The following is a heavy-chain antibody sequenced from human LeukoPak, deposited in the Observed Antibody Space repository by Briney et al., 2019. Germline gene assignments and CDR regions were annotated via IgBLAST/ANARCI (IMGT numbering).Heavy chain of an antibody. J-gene: IGHJ4*02. V-gene: IGHV1-18*01. Sequence: ASVKVSCKASGYTFTIYGINWVRQAPGQGLEWMGWISVYSGNTNYAQKFQGRVTMTTDTSTSTDYMDLSSLRSDGTAVYYCARDRGGYYDSSGYVDYWGEGTLVTVSS. CDR2: ISVYSGNT. CDR1: GYTFTIYG. CDR3: ARDRGGYYDSSGYVDY. D-gene: IGHD3-22*01.